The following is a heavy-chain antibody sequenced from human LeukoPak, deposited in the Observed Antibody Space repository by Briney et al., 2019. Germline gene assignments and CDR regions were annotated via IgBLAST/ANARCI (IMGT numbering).Heavy chain of an antibody. CDR2: IIPIFGTA. V-gene: IGHV1-69*06. J-gene: IGHJ6*01. D-gene: IGHD4-23*01. CDR3: AILPLTVVTPLDV. Sequence: SVKVSCTASGGTFSSYAISWVRQPPGQGLEWMGGIIPIFGTANYAQKFQGRVTITADKSTSTAYMELGSLRSEDTAVYYCAILPLTVVTPLDVWGQGTTVSVSS. CDR1: GGTFSSYA.